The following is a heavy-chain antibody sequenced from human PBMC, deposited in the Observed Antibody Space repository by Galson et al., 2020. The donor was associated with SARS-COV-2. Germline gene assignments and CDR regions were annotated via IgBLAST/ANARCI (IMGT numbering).Heavy chain of an antibody. CDR2: VYRGGST. J-gene: IGHJ6*02. CDR3: ARDLSYYGMDV. Sequence: GGSLRLSCAASGFTVSSNYMSWVRQAPGKGLEWVSVVYRGGSTYYADSVKGRFTISRDNSKNTLYLQMNSLSAEETAVYYCARDLSYYGMDVCGQGTTVTVSS. CDR1: GFTVSSNY. V-gene: IGHV3-53*01.